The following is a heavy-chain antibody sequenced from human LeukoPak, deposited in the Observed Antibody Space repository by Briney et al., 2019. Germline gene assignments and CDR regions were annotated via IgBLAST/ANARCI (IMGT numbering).Heavy chain of an antibody. V-gene: IGHV1-18*01. CDR3: ARDESMQWLLRTEYFQH. CDR1: GYTFTSYG. CDR2: ISAYNGNT. Sequence: ASVKVSCKASGYTFTSYGISWVRQAPGQGLEWMGWISAYNGNTNYAQKLQGRATMTTDTSTSTAYMELRSLRSDDTAVYYCARDESMQWLLRTEYFQHWGQGTLVTVSS. D-gene: IGHD3-22*01. J-gene: IGHJ1*01.